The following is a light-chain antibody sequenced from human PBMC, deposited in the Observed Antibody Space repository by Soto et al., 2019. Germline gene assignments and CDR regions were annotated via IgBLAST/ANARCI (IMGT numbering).Light chain of an antibody. J-gene: IGKJ2*01. CDR2: AAS. CDR3: QQGDSAPFT. V-gene: IGKV1-39*01. Sequence: DIQMTQSPSSLSASVGDRVTITCRAGQALSRYLNWYQQKPGKAPNLLIYAASSLPSGVPSRFSGSGSGTDFTLTISSLQPEDFATYYCQQGDSAPFTFGQGTKLEIK. CDR1: QALSRY.